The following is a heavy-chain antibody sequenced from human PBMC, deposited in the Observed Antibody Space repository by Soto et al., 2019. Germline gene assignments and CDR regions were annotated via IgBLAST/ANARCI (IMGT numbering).Heavy chain of an antibody. Sequence: QVQLVQSGAEVKKPGASVKVSCKASGYTFTSYGISWVRQAPGQGLEWMGWISAYNGNTNYAQKLQGRVTMTTDTSTSTAYMELRSLGSDDTAVYYCARDLSDIVLVPAALYYYYGMDVWGQGTTVTVSS. CDR1: GYTFTSYG. J-gene: IGHJ6*02. V-gene: IGHV1-18*01. D-gene: IGHD2-2*01. CDR2: ISAYNGNT. CDR3: ARDLSDIVLVPAALYYYYGMDV.